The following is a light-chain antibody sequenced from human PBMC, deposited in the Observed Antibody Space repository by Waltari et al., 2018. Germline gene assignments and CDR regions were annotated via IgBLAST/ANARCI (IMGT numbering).Light chain of an antibody. V-gene: IGLV8-61*01. J-gene: IGLJ3*02. CDR3: SLYMGSGVWV. CDR1: SGSVSTTSY. Sequence: QTVVTQEPSLSVSPGGTVTLTCAFSSGSVSTTSYATWYRQTPVQAPRTLLYKANTRSSGVPDRFSGSILGNKVALTITGAQAEDESDYYCSLYMGSGVWVFGGGTKLTVL. CDR2: KAN.